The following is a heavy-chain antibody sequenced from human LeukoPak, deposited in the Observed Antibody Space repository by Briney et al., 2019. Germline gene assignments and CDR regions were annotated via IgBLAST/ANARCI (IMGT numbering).Heavy chain of an antibody. CDR1: GFTFSTYS. D-gene: IGHD2-15*01. CDR3: ARVNSSPPYSSFYYMVV. V-gene: IGHV3-21*01. Sequence: GGSLRLSCVASGFTFSTYSMNWVRQAPGKGLEWVSSISRSSFYINYADSVKGRFTISRDNAENSLFLQMNSLRAEDTAVYYCARVNSSPPYSSFYYMVVSVKGTKVIVS. CDR2: ISRSSFYI. J-gene: IGHJ6*03.